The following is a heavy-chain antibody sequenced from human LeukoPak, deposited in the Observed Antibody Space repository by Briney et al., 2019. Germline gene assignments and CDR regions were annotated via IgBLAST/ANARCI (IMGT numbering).Heavy chain of an antibody. CDR2: IFPIFGTA. Sequence: SVKVSCKASGGTFSSYAISWVRQAPGQGLEWMGGIFPIFGTANYAQKFQGRVTITADESTSTAYMELSSLRSEDTAVYYCARGECSGGSCLVYYGMYVWGQGTTVTVSS. V-gene: IGHV1-69*13. CDR1: GGTFSSYA. D-gene: IGHD2-15*01. J-gene: IGHJ6*02. CDR3: ARGECSGGSCLVYYGMYV.